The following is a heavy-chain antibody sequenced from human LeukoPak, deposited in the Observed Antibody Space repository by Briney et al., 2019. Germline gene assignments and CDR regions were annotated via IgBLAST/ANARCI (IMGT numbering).Heavy chain of an antibody. J-gene: IGHJ4*02. CDR1: GDSINSLDL. CDR2: MYLSGTT. CDR3: AGLVGRYSSGLYYYYFDY. Sequence: SSETLSLTCTVSGDSINSLDLWSWVRQPPGKGLEWIGEMYLSGTTHSNPSVKSRVTISIDKSKNQFFLNLSSVTAADTAVYYCAGLVGRYSSGLYYYYFDYWGQGTLVTDSS. V-gene: IGHV4-4*02. D-gene: IGHD3-22*01.